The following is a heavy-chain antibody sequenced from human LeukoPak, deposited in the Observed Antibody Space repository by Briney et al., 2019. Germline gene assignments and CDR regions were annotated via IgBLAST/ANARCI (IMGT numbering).Heavy chain of an antibody. Sequence: GGSLRLSCAASGFTFSSYGMHWVRQAPGKGLEWVAAISYDGSNKLYADSVKGRFTISRDNAKNSLYLQMDSLRDGDTAVYYCTRGRPGHYYDYWGQGTLVTVSS. CDR2: ISYDGSNK. V-gene: IGHV3-30*03. J-gene: IGHJ4*02. CDR1: GFTFSSYG. D-gene: IGHD7-27*01. CDR3: TRGRPGHYYDY.